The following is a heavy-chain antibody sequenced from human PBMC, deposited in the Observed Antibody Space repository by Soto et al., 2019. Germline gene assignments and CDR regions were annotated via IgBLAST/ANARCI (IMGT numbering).Heavy chain of an antibody. J-gene: IGHJ6*03. CDR1: GFTFSSYW. V-gene: IGHV3-7*01. Sequence: PVGSLRLSCAASGFTFSSYWMSWVRQAPGKGLEWLANIKQEGREQYYVDSVKGRFTISRDNAKNSLYLQMNSLRSEDTAVYYCAINQYDYGDYGGRKHYYMDVWGKGTTVTVSS. D-gene: IGHD4-17*01. CDR3: AINQYDYGDYGGRKHYYMDV. CDR2: IKQEGREQ.